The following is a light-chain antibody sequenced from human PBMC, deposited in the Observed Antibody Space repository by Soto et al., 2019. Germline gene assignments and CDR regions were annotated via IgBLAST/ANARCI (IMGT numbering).Light chain of an antibody. CDR2: SSD. CDR3: SSCTSCSTRSTRV. CDR1: NSNIGSNT. J-gene: IGLJ1*01. Sequence: QSVLIQPPSASGTPGQRVTISCSGRNSNIGSNTVSWYHQVPGTAPKVVIYSSDQRPSGVPDRLSASKSGTSASLAISGLQSADEGDYYCSSCTSCSTRSTRVFGAGTKLTVL. V-gene: IGLV1-44*01.